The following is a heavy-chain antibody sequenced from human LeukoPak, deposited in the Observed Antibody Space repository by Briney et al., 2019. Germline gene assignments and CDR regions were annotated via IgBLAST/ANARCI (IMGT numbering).Heavy chain of an antibody. V-gene: IGHV1-2*06. CDR2: INPTTGDT. D-gene: IGHD6-13*01. CDR3: ARDLFVGNVAAAGTGY. CDR1: GYTFTFYY. Sequence: ASVKVSCKTSGYTFTFYYLHWVRQAPGQGLEWMGRINPTTGDTDYAQRFQGRVTMTRDTSISTAYMELSRLRSDDTALYYCARDLFVGNVAAAGTGYWGQGTLVTVSS. J-gene: IGHJ4*02.